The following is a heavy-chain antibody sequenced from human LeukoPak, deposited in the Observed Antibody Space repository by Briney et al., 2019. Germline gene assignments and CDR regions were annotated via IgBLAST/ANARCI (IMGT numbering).Heavy chain of an antibody. V-gene: IGHV1-2*02. Sequence: GASVKVSSKASGYTFTGYYMHWVRQAPGQGLEWMGWINPNSGGTNYAQKFQGRVTMTRDTSISTAYMELSRLRSDDTAVYYCAREGGGRTMIVLNWFDPWGQGTLVTVSS. CDR3: AREGGGRTMIVLNWFDP. D-gene: IGHD3-22*01. CDR2: INPNSGGT. J-gene: IGHJ5*02. CDR1: GYTFTGYY.